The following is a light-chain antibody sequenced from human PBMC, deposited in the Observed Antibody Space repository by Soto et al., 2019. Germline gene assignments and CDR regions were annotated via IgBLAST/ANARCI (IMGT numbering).Light chain of an antibody. CDR2: DAS. J-gene: IGKJ4*01. V-gene: IGKV1-5*01. CDR1: QSISEF. CDR3: QQYSGYPLT. Sequence: DIQMTQSPSTLSASVGDRVTIACRASQSISEFLAWYQRKPGKAPELLIYDASNLETGVPSRFSGSGSGTEFTLIITSLQPDDFASYYCQQYSGYPLTFGGGTRVEIK.